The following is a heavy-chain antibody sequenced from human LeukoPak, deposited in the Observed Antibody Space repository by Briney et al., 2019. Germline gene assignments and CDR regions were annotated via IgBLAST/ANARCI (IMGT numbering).Heavy chain of an antibody. D-gene: IGHD5-18*01. CDR2: IYTSGST. Sequence: SETLSLTCTVSGGSISSYYWSWIREPAGEGLEWIGRIYTSGSTNYNPSLKSRVTMSVDTSKNQFSLKLSSVTAADTAVYYCARDYSYGYFRYFDLWGRGTLVTVSS. V-gene: IGHV4-4*07. J-gene: IGHJ2*01. CDR3: ARDYSYGYFRYFDL. CDR1: GGSISSYY.